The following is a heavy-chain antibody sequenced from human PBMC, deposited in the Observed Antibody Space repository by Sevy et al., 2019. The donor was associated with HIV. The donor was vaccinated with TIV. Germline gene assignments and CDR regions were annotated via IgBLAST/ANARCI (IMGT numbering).Heavy chain of an antibody. CDR2: IYYSGIT. J-gene: IGHJ5*02. D-gene: IGHD2-2*01. CDR3: ARYCTRTSPHNWFDP. V-gene: IGHV4-30-4*01. Sequence: SETLSLTCSVSGGSISSGDYYWTWMRQSPGKGLEWIGYIYYSGITYYNPSLKSRVIISIDTVKNKFSLKLSSVTAADKAEYYCARYCTRTSPHNWFDPWGQGTLVTVSS. CDR1: GGSISSGDYY.